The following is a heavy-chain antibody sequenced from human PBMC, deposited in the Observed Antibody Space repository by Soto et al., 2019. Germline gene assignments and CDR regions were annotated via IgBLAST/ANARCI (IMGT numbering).Heavy chain of an antibody. V-gene: IGHV4-34*02. D-gene: IGHD2-2*01. CDR3: ARGPRTVVLPGALSFFDN. CDR2: INHSGSA. Sequence: QVQLQQWGAGLLKPSETLSLTCAVHGGSFSDYYWNWIRQPPGKGLEWIGDINHSGSAKYNPSLNSRVTVSLDTSKNEFSLKLSSVTVADTAVYYCARGPRTVVLPGALSFFDNWGQGTLVTVSP. CDR1: GGSFSDYY. J-gene: IGHJ4*02.